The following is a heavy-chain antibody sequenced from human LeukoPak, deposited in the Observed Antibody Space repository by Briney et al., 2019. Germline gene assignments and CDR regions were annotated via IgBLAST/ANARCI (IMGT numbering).Heavy chain of an antibody. CDR3: ARGTPISSGSYYNCAFDI. D-gene: IGHD3-10*01. CDR1: GVSISSGGYY. V-gene: IGHV4-31*03. CDR2: IYYSGST. J-gene: IGHJ3*02. Sequence: SQTLSLTCTVSGVSISSGGYYWSWIRQHPGKGLEWIGYIYYSGSTYYNPSLKGRVTISVDTSKNQFSLKLSSVTAADTAVYYCARGTPISSGSYYNCAFDIWGQGTMVTVSS.